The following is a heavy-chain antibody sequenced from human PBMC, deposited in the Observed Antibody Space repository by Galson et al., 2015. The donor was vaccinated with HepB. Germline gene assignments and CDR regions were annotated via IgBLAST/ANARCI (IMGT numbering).Heavy chain of an antibody. D-gene: IGHD3-16*01. CDR2: VSRSGSST. CDR3: AKAWGQRRLAYFDF. V-gene: IGHV3-23*01. CDR1: GFVFSNYD. J-gene: IGHJ4*02. Sequence: SLRLSCAASGFVFSNYDMHWVRQAPGKGLEWVSAVSRSGSSTYYADSVKGRFTISRDNSNNTVSLHMSSLRVEDTAFYLCAKAWGQRRLAYFDFWGQGVLVTVST.